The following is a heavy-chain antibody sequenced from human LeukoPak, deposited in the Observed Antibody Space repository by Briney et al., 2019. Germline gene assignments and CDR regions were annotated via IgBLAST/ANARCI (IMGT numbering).Heavy chain of an antibody. V-gene: IGHV5-51*01. J-gene: IGHJ6*03. Sequence: GESLKISCKGSGYSFTSYWIGWVRQMPGKGPEWMGIIYPGDSDTRYSPSFQGQVTISADKSISTAYLQWSSLKASDTAMYYCARHRGRGQRGGDCPCGVMDAWGKGTTVTVSS. CDR1: GYSFTSYW. CDR2: IYPGDSDT. D-gene: IGHD2-21*01. CDR3: ARHRGRGQRGGDCPCGVMDA.